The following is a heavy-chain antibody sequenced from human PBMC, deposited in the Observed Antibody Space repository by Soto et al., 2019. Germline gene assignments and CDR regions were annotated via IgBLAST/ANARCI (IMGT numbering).Heavy chain of an antibody. D-gene: IGHD6-6*01. CDR3: ARRARPDFYYMDV. CDR2: ISSNGVGT. Sequence: RGSLRLSCSVSGFTLSGYAMDWVRQAPGKGLEYVSGISSNGVGTYYANSVQGRFTISRDNSKNTVYLQMGSLRPEDMAVYYCARRARPDFYYMDVWGKGTTVTVSS. CDR1: GFTLSGYA. J-gene: IGHJ6*03. V-gene: IGHV3-64*01.